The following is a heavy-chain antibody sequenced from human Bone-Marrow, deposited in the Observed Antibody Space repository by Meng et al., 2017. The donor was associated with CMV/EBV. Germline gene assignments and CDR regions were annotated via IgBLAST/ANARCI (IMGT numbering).Heavy chain of an antibody. CDR3: ASLVVPAARGNWSDP. CDR2: IYYKGGT. CDR1: GGSISRGDYY. V-gene: IGHV4-30-4*08. Sequence: SETLSLTCTVSGGSISRGDYYWSWIRQSPGKGLEWIGYIYYKGGTFYNPSLKSRLSISMDTSKNQFSLKVRSVTAADTAVYYCASLVVPAARGNWSDPWGQGPLVTGSS. J-gene: IGHJ5*02. D-gene: IGHD2-2*01.